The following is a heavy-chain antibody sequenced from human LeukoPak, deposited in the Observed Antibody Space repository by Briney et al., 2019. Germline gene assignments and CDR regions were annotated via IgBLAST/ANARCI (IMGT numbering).Heavy chain of an antibody. D-gene: IGHD4-23*01. J-gene: IGHJ4*02. CDR3: ASGRYGGQGDY. CDR1: GGSFSGYY. Sequence: SETLSLTCAVYGGSFSGYYWSWIRQPPGKGLEWIGEINHSGSTNYNPSLKSRVTISVDTSKNQFSLKLSSVTAADTAVYYCASGRYGGQGDYWGQGTLVTVSS. V-gene: IGHV4-34*01. CDR2: INHSGST.